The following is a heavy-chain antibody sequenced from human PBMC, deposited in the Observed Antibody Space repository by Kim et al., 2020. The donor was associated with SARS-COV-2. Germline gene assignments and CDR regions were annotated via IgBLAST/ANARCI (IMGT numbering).Heavy chain of an antibody. CDR3: ASYCSSTSCRYYYYGMDV. D-gene: IGHD2-2*01. V-gene: IGHV3-48*02. CDR1: GFTFSSYS. J-gene: IGHJ6*02. Sequence: GGSLRLSCAASGFTFSSYSMNWVRQAPGKGLEWVSYISSSSSTIYYADSVKGRFTISRDNAKNSLYLQMNSLRDEDTAVYYCASYCSSTSCRYYYYGMDVWGQGTTVTVSS. CDR2: ISSSSSTI.